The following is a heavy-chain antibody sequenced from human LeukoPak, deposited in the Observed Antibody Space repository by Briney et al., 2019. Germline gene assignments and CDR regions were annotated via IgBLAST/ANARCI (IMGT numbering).Heavy chain of an antibody. V-gene: IGHV3-23*01. CDR3: AKGKTSGWDQDAFDI. CDR2: IIATGDST. D-gene: IGHD6-19*01. Sequence: GASLRLSCAAAGFTFSSYAMSWVRQAPGKGLEWVSRIIATGDSTYYADSVKGRFAISRDNSKNTLYLQLNSLRVEDTAVYYCAKGKTSGWDQDAFDIWGQGTMVTVSS. CDR1: GFTFSSYA. J-gene: IGHJ3*02.